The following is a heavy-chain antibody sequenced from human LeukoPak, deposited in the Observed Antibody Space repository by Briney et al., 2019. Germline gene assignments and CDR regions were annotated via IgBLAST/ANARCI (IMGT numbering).Heavy chain of an antibody. D-gene: IGHD4/OR15-4a*01. Sequence: GGSLRLSCAAPGFTFSSYGMHWVRQAPGKGLEWVAVIWYDGSNKYYADSVKGRFTISRDNSKNTLFLQMNSLRAEDTAMYYCARDLTGPPAGWGQGTLVTVSS. CDR2: IWYDGSNK. CDR1: GFTFSSYG. V-gene: IGHV3-33*01. J-gene: IGHJ4*02. CDR3: ARDLTGPPAG.